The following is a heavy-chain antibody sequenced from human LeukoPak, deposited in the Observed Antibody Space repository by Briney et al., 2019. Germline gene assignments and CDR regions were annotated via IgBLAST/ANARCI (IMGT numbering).Heavy chain of an antibody. J-gene: IGHJ4*02. D-gene: IGHD4-23*01. CDR1: GGSISSGGYY. CDR2: IYYSGST. CDR3: AGDTVVTLEGGFAY. V-gene: IGHV4-30-4*08. Sequence: KPSETLSLTCTVSGGSISSGGYYWSWIRQHPGKGLEWIGYIYYSGSTYYNPSLKSRVTISVDTSKNQFSLKLSSVTAADTAVYYCAGDTVVTLEGGFAYWGQGTLVTVSS.